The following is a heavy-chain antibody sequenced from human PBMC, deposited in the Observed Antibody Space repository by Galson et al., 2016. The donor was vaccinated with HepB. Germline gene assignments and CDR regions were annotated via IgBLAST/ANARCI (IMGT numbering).Heavy chain of an antibody. J-gene: IGHJ4*02. Sequence: SLRLSCAASGISFSTYWMNWVRLAPGKGLQWVATINKDGSEEYYVDSVKGRFSISRAGANNSVYLEMSSLRAEDTAVYFCARSRRERDSYGFAYWGQGTQGAVSS. CDR3: ARSRRERDSYGFAY. CDR2: INKDGSEE. CDR1: GISFSTYW. D-gene: IGHD5-18*01. V-gene: IGHV3-7*03.